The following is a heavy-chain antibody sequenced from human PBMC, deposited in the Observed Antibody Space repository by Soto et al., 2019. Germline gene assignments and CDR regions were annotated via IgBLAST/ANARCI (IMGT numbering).Heavy chain of an antibody. D-gene: IGHD4-17*01. CDR1: GFAFSSYW. J-gene: IGHJ4*02. CDR3: ARGVPSTADY. CDR2: VNGDGSAP. Sequence: EVHLVESGGGLIQRGGSLRLSCAASGFAFSSYWMHWVRQPPGKGLVWVSRVNGDGSAPSHADSVEGRFTISRDNAKNTLYLQMNSLRADDTAVYYCARGVPSTADYWGQGILVTVSS. V-gene: IGHV3-74*01.